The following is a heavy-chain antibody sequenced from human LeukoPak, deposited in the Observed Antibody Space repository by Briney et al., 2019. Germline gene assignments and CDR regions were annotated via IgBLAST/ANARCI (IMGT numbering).Heavy chain of an antibody. D-gene: IGHD3-10*01. CDR1: GFTFSSYG. CDR2: IWYDGSNK. Sequence: GRSLRLSCAASGFTFSSYGMHWVRQAPGKGLEWVAVIWYDGSNKYYADSVKGRFTISRDNSKNTLYLQMNSLRAEDTAVYYCARGRGLPSASWFDPWGQGTLVTVSS. V-gene: IGHV3-33*01. CDR3: ARGRGLPSASWFDP. J-gene: IGHJ5*02.